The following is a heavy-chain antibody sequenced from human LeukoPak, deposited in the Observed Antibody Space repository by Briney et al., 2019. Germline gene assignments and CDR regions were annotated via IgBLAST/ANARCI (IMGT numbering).Heavy chain of an antibody. D-gene: IGHD4-17*01. CDR1: GFTFSSYD. Sequence: GGSLRLSCAASGFTFSSYDMHWVRQATGKGLEWVSAIGTAGDTYYPGSVKGRFTISRENAKNSLYLQMNSLRAGDTAVYYRARGTVTTGYYFDYWGQGTLVTVSS. CDR3: ARGTVTTGYYFDY. J-gene: IGHJ4*02. V-gene: IGHV3-13*01. CDR2: IGTAGDT.